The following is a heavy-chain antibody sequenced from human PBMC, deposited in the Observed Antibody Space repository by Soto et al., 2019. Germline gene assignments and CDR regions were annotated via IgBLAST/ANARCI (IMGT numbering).Heavy chain of an antibody. CDR3: AKDRLAVADPPSPGNYCGRDV. CDR1: GFTFSSYA. Sequence: EVQLLESGGGLVQPGGSLRLSCAASGFTFSSYAMSWVRQAPGKGLEWVSAISGSGGSTYYADSVKGRFTISRDNSKNTLYLQMNSLRAEDTAVYYCAKDRLAVADPPSPGNYCGRDVGGQGTTVTVSS. D-gene: IGHD6-19*01. J-gene: IGHJ6*02. CDR2: ISGSGGST. V-gene: IGHV3-23*01.